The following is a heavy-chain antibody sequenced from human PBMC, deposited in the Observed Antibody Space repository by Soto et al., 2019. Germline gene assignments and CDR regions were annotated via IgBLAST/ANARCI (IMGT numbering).Heavy chain of an antibody. D-gene: IGHD5-18*01. CDR3: ARGRRIQLWLMLDY. CDR2: IIPIFGTA. CDR1: GGTFSSYA. V-gene: IGHV1-69*01. Sequence: QVQLVQSGAEVKKPGSSVKVSCKASGGTFSSYAISWVRQAPGQGLEWMGGIIPIFGTANYAQKFQGRGRITAEDSTSTAYMELSSLRSEDTAVYYCARGRRIQLWLMLDYWGQGTLVTVSS. J-gene: IGHJ4*02.